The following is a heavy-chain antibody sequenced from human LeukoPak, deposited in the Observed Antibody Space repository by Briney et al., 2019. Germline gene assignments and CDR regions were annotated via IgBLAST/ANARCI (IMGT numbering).Heavy chain of an antibody. D-gene: IGHD4-17*01. CDR2: ILSTGTT. CDR1: GFPFSASA. Sequence: GGSLRLSCAASGFPFSASAMTWVRQAPGKGVEWVSHILSTGTTYYADSVRGRFTISRDNSKNTLYLLMTSLRADDTAVYYCATVKYDYGDPVGWFDPWGQGTLVTVSS. CDR3: ATVKYDYGDPVGWFDP. V-gene: IGHV3-23*01. J-gene: IGHJ5*02.